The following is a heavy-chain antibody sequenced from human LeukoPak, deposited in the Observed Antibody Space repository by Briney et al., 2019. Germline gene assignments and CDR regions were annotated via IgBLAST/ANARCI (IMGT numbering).Heavy chain of an antibody. Sequence: GGSLRLSCAASGFHFSTYGMNWVRQAPGKGLEWVSYINTGSTTIHHADSVKGRFTISGDNTRNSLFLQMNSLRVEDTAVYFCARVPDDPWSGYFFDCWGQGTLVTVSS. CDR1: GFHFSTYG. CDR3: ARVPDDPWSGYFFDC. CDR2: INTGSTTI. J-gene: IGHJ4*02. D-gene: IGHD3-3*01. V-gene: IGHV3-48*01.